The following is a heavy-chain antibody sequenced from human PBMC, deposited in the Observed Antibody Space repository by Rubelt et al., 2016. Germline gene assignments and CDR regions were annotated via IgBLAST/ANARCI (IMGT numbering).Heavy chain of an antibody. D-gene: IGHD6-19*01. V-gene: IGHV4-34*01. CDR2: IDHSGST. CDR3: ARPGAAGAFDI. CDR1: GGSLSDYY. J-gene: IGHJ3*02. Sequence: QVHLQQWGAGLLKPSETLSLTCTVSGGSLSDYYWSWIRQSPGKGLQWIGEIDHSGSTNYNPSLKSRVSMSSGRSKNQVGLRLTLVSAAEKAMDYWARPGAAGAFDIWGQGKMVNGSS.